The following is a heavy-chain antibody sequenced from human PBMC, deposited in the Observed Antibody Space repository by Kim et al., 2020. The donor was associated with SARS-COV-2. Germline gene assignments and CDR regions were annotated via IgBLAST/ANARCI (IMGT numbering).Heavy chain of an antibody. CDR3: ARSHREDFWSGYDEYYYYYYMDV. V-gene: IGHV1-18*01. Sequence: ASVKVSCKASGYTFTSYGISWVRQAPGQGLEWMGWISAYNGNTNYAQKLQGRVTMTTDTSTSTAYMELRSLRSDDTAVYYCARSHREDFWSGYDEYYYYYYMDVWGKGTTVTVSS. D-gene: IGHD3-3*01. CDR2: ISAYNGNT. J-gene: IGHJ6*03. CDR1: GYTFTSYG.